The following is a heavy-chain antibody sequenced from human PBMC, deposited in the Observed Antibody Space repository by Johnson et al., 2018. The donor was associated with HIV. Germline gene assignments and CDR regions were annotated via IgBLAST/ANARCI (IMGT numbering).Heavy chain of an antibody. D-gene: IGHD5-18*01. Sequence: MLLVESGGGLVKPGGSLRLTCAASGFTFSNAWMSWVRQAPGMGLEWIGHIKSKTDGGTTDNAAPVKGRFTISRDDSKNTLYLQMNSLKTEDTAVYYCTTYTTMVTMYVEIKGGAFDIWGQGTMVTVSS. J-gene: IGHJ3*02. CDR2: IKSKTDGGTT. CDR1: GFTFSNAW. V-gene: IGHV3-15*01. CDR3: TTYTTMVTMYVEIKGGAFDI.